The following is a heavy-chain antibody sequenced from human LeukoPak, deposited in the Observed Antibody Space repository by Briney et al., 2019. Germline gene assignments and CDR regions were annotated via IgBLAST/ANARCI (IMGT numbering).Heavy chain of an antibody. CDR3: ARVLKAGNSGYYSDY. Sequence: SETLSLTCTVSGASISGYYWSWIPQPPGKGLECLGYIHFSGSTYYNPSLKSRVTISVDTSKNQFSLKVSSVTATDTALYYCARVLKAGNSGYYSDYWGPGTLVTVSS. J-gene: IGHJ4*02. D-gene: IGHD3-10*01. CDR2: IHFSGST. V-gene: IGHV4-59*01. CDR1: GASISGYY.